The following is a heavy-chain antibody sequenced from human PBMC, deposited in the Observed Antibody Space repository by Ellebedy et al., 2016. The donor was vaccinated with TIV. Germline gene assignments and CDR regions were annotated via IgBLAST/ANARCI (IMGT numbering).Heavy chain of an antibody. CDR2: LYSGGST. CDR3: ARDSLRYASDVFDL. V-gene: IGHV3-53*01. J-gene: IGHJ3*01. Sequence: PGGSLRLSCAASGFGVSDNYMTWVRQAPGKGLEWVALLYSGGSTYYAASVKGRFTNSRDSSKKTLFLAMNSLRTEDTAVYYCARDSLRYASDVFDLWGQGTVVTVSS. D-gene: IGHD3-16*01. CDR1: GFGVSDNY.